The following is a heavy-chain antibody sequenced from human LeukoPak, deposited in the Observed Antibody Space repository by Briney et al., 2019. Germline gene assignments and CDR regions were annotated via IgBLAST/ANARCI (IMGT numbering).Heavy chain of an antibody. CDR1: GYCFTSYW. J-gene: IGHJ4*02. Sequence: VGSLQLSCKGSGYCFTSYWLGWARPLPGKGLEWMGHIYPGDCDTRYSPSFQGHVTISAHKPISTAYLQWSSLKASDTAMYYCARQAGYYDYWGQGTLVTVSS. V-gene: IGHV5-51*01. CDR2: IYPGDCDT. D-gene: IGHD6-25*01. CDR3: ARQAGYYDY.